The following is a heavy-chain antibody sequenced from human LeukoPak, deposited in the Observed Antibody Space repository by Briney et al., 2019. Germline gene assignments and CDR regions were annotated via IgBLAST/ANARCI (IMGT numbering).Heavy chain of an antibody. CDR3: ARVRPWVFDY. J-gene: IGHJ4*02. CDR2: IYIGDNP. CDR1: GLTVSSTY. V-gene: IGHV3-53*04. Sequence: GGSLRLSCAASGLTVSSTYMSWVRQAPGKGLEWVSIIYIGDNPHYADSVKGRFTISRHNSKNTLYLQMNSLRAEDTAVYYCARVRPWVFDYWGQGTLVTVSS.